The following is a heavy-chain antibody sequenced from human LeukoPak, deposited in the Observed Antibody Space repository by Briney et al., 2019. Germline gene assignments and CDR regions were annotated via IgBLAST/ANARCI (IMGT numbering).Heavy chain of an antibody. J-gene: IGHJ4*02. CDR1: GGSISSSTYY. V-gene: IGHV4-39*01. Sequence: SETLSLTCTVSGGSISSSTYYWGWIRQPPGKGLEWIGSINYSGYTYYNPSLKSRVTISVDTSKNQFSLKLSSVTAADTAVYYCARTRYYYNSRSYGAPYYFDYWGQGTLVTVSS. CDR2: INYSGYT. CDR3: ARTRYYYNSRSYGAPYYFDY. D-gene: IGHD3-10*01.